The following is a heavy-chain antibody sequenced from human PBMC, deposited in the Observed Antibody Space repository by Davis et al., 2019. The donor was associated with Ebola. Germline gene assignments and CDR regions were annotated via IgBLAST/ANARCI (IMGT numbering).Heavy chain of an antibody. CDR3: ARHGIVLHSRSVGMDV. Sequence: SETLSLTCTVSGGSISSYYWSWIRQPPGKGLEWIGYIYYSGSTNYNPTLKRRVTISVDTSKNQFSLKLSSVTAAGTAVYYCARHGIVLHSRSVGMDVWGQGTTVTVSS. CDR1: GGSISSYY. CDR2: IYYSGST. D-gene: IGHD2-8*01. V-gene: IGHV4-59*08. J-gene: IGHJ6*02.